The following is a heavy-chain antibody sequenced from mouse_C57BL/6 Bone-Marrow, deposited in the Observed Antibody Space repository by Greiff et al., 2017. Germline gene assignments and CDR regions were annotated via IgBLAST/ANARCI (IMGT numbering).Heavy chain of an antibody. CDR3: ARPLYYDYDEG. J-gene: IGHJ2*01. V-gene: IGHV1-81*01. Sequence: VKLMESGAELARPGASVKLSCKASGYTFTSYGISWVKQRTGQGLEWIGEIYPRSGNTYYNEKFKGKATLTADKSSSTAYMELRSLTSEDSAVYFCARPLYYDYDEGWGQGTTLTVSS. CDR2: IYPRSGNT. D-gene: IGHD2-4*01. CDR1: GYTFTSYG.